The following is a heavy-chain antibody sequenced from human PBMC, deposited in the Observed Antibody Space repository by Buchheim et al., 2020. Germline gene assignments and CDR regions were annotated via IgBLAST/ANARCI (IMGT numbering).Heavy chain of an antibody. CDR2: ISSSSTYI. Sequence: EVQLMESGGGLVKPGGSLRLSCAASGFTFSSYSMNWVRQAPGKGLEWVSSISSSSTYIYYADSLKGRFTISSDNAKSSLFLQMNSLRAEDTAVYYCARDGDYHGDDYWGQGTL. D-gene: IGHD4-17*01. CDR1: GFTFSSYS. V-gene: IGHV3-21*01. J-gene: IGHJ4*02. CDR3: ARDGDYHGDDY.